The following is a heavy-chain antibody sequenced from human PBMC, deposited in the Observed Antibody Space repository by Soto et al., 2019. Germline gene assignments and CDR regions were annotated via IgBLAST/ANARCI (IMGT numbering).Heavy chain of an antibody. Sequence: PSETLSLTCTVSGGSISNYYWSWIRQPPGKGLEWIGYFYYTGITNYNPSLKSRISMSVDKSKNQFSLKLSSVTAADTAVYYCARHVVGSLSFGNREHYFDYWGHGTLVTV. V-gene: IGHV4-59*08. D-gene: IGHD3-10*01. J-gene: IGHJ4*01. CDR3: ARHVVGSLSFGNREHYFDY. CDR1: GGSISNYY. CDR2: FYYTGIT.